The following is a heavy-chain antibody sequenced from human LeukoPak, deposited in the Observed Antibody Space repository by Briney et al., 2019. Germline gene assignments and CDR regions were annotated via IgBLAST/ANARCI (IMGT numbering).Heavy chain of an antibody. CDR1: GGSISSYY. CDR2: IYYSGST. Sequence: PSETLSLTCTVSGGSISSYYWSWIRQPPGKGLEWIGYIYYSGSTNYNPSLKSRVTISADTSKNQFSLKLSSVTAADTAVYYCARVQWLGAFDIWGQGTMVTVSS. D-gene: IGHD6-19*01. CDR3: ARVQWLGAFDI. V-gene: IGHV4-59*01. J-gene: IGHJ3*02.